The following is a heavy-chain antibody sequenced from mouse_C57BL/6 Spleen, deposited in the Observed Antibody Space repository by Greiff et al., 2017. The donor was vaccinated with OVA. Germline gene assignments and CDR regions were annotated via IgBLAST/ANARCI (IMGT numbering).Heavy chain of an antibody. Sequence: QVQLQQSGAELVGHGTSVKVSCKASGYAFTNYLIQFVNHQPGQGLHRIGVINPGSGGTNYNEKFKGKATLTADKSSSTAYMQLSSLTSEDSAVYYCARKEYYHDAMDDWGTGTSVTVSS. V-gene: IGHV1-54*01. CDR3: ARKEYYHDAMDD. CDR2: INPGSGGT. D-gene: IGHD1-1*01. CDR1: GYAFTNYL. J-gene: IGHJ4*01.